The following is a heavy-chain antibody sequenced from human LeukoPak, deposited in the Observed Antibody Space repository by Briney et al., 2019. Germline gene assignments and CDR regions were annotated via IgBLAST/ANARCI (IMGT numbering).Heavy chain of an antibody. CDR3: ARRGRGSSWYDY. V-gene: IGHV4-59*08. CDR2: IYYSGST. CDR1: GGSFSGYY. D-gene: IGHD6-13*01. Sequence: PSETLSLTCAVSGGSFSGYYWSWIRQPPGKGLEWIGYIYYSGSTNYNPSLKSRVTISVDTSKNQFSLKLSSVTAADTAVYYCARRGRGSSWYDYWGQGTLVTVSS. J-gene: IGHJ4*02.